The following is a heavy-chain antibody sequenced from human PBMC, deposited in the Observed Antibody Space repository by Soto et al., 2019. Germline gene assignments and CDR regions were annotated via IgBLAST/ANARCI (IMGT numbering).Heavy chain of an antibody. J-gene: IGHJ4*02. D-gene: IGHD3-22*01. Sequence: GGSLRLSCAASGFTFSSYAMSWVRQAPGKGLEWVSAISGSGGSTYYADSVKGRFTNSRDNSKNTLYLQMNSLRAEDTAVYYCAKDLQAYYYDSSGSPAGYWGQGTLVTVSS. CDR1: GFTFSSYA. CDR3: AKDLQAYYYDSSGSPAGY. CDR2: ISGSGGST. V-gene: IGHV3-23*01.